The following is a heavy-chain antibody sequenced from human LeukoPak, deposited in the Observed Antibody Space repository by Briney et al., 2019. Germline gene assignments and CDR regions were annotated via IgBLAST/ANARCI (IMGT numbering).Heavy chain of an antibody. CDR3: ARVVVVTAAREAYYYYYYMDV. CDR2: INPNSGGT. CDR1: GYTFTGYY. J-gene: IGHJ6*03. V-gene: IGHV1-2*02. D-gene: IGHD2-21*02. Sequence: GASVKVSCKASGYTFTGYYMHWARQAPGQGLEWMGWINPNSGGTNYAQKFQGRVTMTRDTSISTAYMELSRLRSDDTAAYYCARVVVVTAAREAYYYYYYMDVWGKGTTVTISS.